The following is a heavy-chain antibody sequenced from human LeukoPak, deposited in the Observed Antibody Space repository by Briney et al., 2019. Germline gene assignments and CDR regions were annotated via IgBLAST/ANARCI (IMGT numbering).Heavy chain of an antibody. CDR3: ASAPSGGSSYAVAGPCFDY. V-gene: IGHV3-7*01. J-gene: IGHJ4*02. D-gene: IGHD2-2*01. CDR1: GFIFSNYW. Sequence: GGSLRLSCAASGFIFSNYWMTWVRQAPGKGLEWVANIDHNGNGKYYVDSVKGRFTISRDNAKNSLYLQMNSLRAEDTAMYYCASAPSGGSSYAVAGPCFDYWGQGTLVTVSS. CDR2: IDHNGNGK.